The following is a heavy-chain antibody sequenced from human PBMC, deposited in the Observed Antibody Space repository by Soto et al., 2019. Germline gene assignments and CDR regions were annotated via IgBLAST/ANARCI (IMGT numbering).Heavy chain of an antibody. D-gene: IGHD6-6*01. CDR3: ERDSGFYSSSSFDY. CDR1: GDSISSSGYY. V-gene: IGHV4-31*03. J-gene: IGHJ4*02. CDR2: IYYSGRT. Sequence: SETLSLTCSVSGDSISSSGYYWSWIRQHPGRGLEWIGHIYYSGRTYYNPSLKSRLTISVDTSKNQFSLNLRSVTAADTAVYYCERDSGFYSSSSFDYWGQGTLVTVSS.